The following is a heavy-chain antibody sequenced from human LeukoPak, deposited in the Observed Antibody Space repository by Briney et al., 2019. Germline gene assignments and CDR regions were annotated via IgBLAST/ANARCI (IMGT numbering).Heavy chain of an antibody. J-gene: IGHJ5*02. CDR1: GGSFSTYF. CDR2: IRQSGGT. CDR3: ARDYGEWLVPSS. V-gene: IGHV4-34*01. D-gene: IGHD6-19*01. Sequence: SETLSLTCAVYGGSFSTYFWSWIRQAPGKGLEWIGEIRQSGGTNYNPPLKSRLTISVDTSRNQFSLKLNSVTAADTAVYYCARDYGEWLVPSSWGQGTVVTVSS.